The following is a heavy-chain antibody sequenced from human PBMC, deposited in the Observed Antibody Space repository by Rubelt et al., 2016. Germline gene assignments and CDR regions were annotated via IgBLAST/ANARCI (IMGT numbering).Heavy chain of an antibody. Sequence: EVQLVESGGGVVQPGRSLRLSCADSGFTFSSYAMHWVRQAPGKGLEWVANLRQDGSEKYYVDSVTGRFTISRDNAKNSLYLQMNSLRAEDTAVYYCGGGLMVRGIIRKWDAFESCGQGTMVTVSS. V-gene: IGHV3-7*01. J-gene: IGHJ3*02. CDR3: GGGLMVRGIIRKWDAFES. CDR2: LRQDGSEK. CDR1: GFTFSSYA. D-gene: IGHD3-10*01.